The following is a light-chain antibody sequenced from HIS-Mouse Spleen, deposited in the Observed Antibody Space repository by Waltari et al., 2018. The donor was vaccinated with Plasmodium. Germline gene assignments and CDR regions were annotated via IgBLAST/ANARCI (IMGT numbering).Light chain of an antibody. CDR2: AAS. CDR3: QQSYSTWT. V-gene: IGKV1-39*01. J-gene: IGKJ1*01. CDR1: QSISSY. Sequence: DIQMTQSPSSLSASVGDSVTITCRASQSISSYLNLYQQKPGKASNLLIYAASSLQSGVPSRFSGSGSGTDFTLTISSLQPEDFATYYCQQSYSTWTFGQGTKVEIK.